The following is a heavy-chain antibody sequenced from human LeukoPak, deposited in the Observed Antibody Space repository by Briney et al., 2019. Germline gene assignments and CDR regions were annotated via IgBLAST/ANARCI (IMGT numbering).Heavy chain of an antibody. D-gene: IGHD3-22*01. CDR2: IYPGDSDT. Sequence: GESLKIPCKGSGYSFTSHWIGWVRQMPGKGLEWMGIIYPGDSDTRYSPSFQGQVTISADKSISTAYLQWSSLKASDTAMYYCARPRFGRLYDSSGGFGYWGQGTLVTVSS. CDR1: GYSFTSHW. CDR3: ARPRFGRLYDSSGGFGY. J-gene: IGHJ4*02. V-gene: IGHV5-51*01.